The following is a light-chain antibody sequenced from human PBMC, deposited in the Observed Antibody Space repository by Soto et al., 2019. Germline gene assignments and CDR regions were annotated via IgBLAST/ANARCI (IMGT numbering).Light chain of an antibody. J-gene: IGLJ2*01. CDR2: EVS. CDR1: SSDIGGHKY. V-gene: IGLV2-14*01. Sequence: QSALTQPASASGSPGQSITISCTGTSSDIGGHKYVSWYQQHPDKAPKVLIFEVSNRPSGISNRFSGSKSGNTASLTISGLQAEDEADYYCSSYTSSTTSVVFGGGTKVTVL. CDR3: SSYTSSTTSVV.